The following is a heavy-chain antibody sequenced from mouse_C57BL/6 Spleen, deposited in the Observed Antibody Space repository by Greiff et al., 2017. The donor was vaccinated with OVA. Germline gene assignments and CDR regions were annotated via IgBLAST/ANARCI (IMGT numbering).Heavy chain of an antibody. Sequence: VKLQQPGAELVKPGASVKLSCKASGYTFTSYWMHWVKQRPGQGLEWIGIIHPNSGSTNYNEKFKSKATLTVDKSSSTAYMQLSSLTSEDSAVYYYARGGDSAAPFAYWGQGTLVTVSA. CDR1: GYTFTSYW. D-gene: IGHD3-2*02. J-gene: IGHJ3*01. V-gene: IGHV1-64*01. CDR3: ARGGDSAAPFAY. CDR2: IHPNSGST.